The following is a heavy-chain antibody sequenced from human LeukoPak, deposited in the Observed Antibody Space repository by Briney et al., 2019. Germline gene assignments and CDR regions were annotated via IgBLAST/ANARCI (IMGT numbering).Heavy chain of an antibody. CDR1: GFTFTTYT. CDR2: INHSGST. J-gene: IGHJ3*02. CDR3: ARDAVGATINAFDI. V-gene: IGHV4-34*01. Sequence: GSLRLSCAASGFTFTTYTMNWVRQPPGKGLEWIGEINHSGSTNYNPSLKSRVTTSVDTSKNQFSLKLSSVTAADTAVYYCARDAVGATINAFDIWGQGTMVTVSS. D-gene: IGHD1-26*01.